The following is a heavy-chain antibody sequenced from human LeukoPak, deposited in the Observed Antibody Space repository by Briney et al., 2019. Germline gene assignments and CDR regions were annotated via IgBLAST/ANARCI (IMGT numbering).Heavy chain of an antibody. Sequence: GGSLRLSCAASGFTFNSYSMNWVRQAPGKGLEWVSSISLSSRHIFYADSVKGRFTISRDSAKNSLYLQMNSLRAEDTAVYFCARDSYDGNLYMDVWGKGTTVTVSS. CDR2: ISLSSRHI. D-gene: IGHD4-23*01. CDR1: GFTFNSYS. V-gene: IGHV3-21*01. CDR3: ARDSYDGNLYMDV. J-gene: IGHJ6*03.